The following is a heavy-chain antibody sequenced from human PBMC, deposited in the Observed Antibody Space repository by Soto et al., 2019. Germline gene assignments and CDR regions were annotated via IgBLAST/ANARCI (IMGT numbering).Heavy chain of an antibody. Sequence: SVKVSCKASGGTFSSYAISWVRQAPGHGLEWMGGIIPIFGTANYAQKFQGRVTITADESTSTAYMERSSLRSEDTAVYYCARAYRDDSSGYYYVLDAFDIWGQGTMVTVSS. CDR1: GGTFSSYA. J-gene: IGHJ3*02. V-gene: IGHV1-69*13. D-gene: IGHD3-22*01. CDR2: IIPIFGTA. CDR3: ARAYRDDSSGYYYVLDAFDI.